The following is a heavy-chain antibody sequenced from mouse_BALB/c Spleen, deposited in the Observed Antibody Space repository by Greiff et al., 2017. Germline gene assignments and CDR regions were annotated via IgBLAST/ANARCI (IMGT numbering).Heavy chain of an antibody. Sequence: QVQLQQSGAELAKPGASVKMSCKASGYTFTSYWMHWVKQRPGQGLEWIGYINPSTGYTEYNQKFKDKATLTADKSSSTAYMQLSSLTSEDSAVYYCDSSGYVRDYAMDYWGQGTSVTVSS. CDR3: DSSGYVRDYAMDY. J-gene: IGHJ4*01. D-gene: IGHD3-1*01. V-gene: IGHV1-7*01. CDR2: INPSTGYT. CDR1: GYTFTSYW.